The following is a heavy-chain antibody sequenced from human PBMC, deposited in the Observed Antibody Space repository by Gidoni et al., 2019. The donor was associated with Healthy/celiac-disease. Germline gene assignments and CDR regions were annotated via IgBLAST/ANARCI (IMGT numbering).Heavy chain of an antibody. Sequence: EVQLVESGGGLVQPGGSLRLSCAASGFTFSSDWISWVRQAPGKGLEGVANIKQDGSEKYYCDSVKGRVTISRDNAKNSLYLQMNSLRAEDTAVYYCARGGHYYDSSGYYYGEADYWGQGTLVTVSS. CDR1: GFTFSSDW. D-gene: IGHD3-22*01. CDR2: IKQDGSEK. J-gene: IGHJ4*02. CDR3: ARGGHYYDSSGYYYGEADY. V-gene: IGHV3-7*01.